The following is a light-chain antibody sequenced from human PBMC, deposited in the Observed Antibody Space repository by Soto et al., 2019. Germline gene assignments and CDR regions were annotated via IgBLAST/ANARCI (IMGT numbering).Light chain of an antibody. CDR3: SSYTSSSTRV. V-gene: IGLV2-14*01. CDR1: SSDVGGYNY. CDR2: DVS. J-gene: IGLJ1*01. Sequence: QSVLTQPASVSGSPGQSITISCTGTSSDVGGYNYVSWYQQHPGKAPKLMIYDVSNRSSGVSNRFSRSKSGNTASLTISALQAEDEADYYCSSYTSSSTRVFGTGTKVTVL.